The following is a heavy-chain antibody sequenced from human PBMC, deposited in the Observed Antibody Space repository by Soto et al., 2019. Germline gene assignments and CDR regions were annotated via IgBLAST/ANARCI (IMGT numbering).Heavy chain of an antibody. CDR1: GGSFSAYY. D-gene: IGHD3-10*01. CDR3: ARDEQGEGY. Sequence: QVQLQQWGAGLLKPSETLSLTCAVYGGSFSAYYWSWIRQPPGKGLEWIGEINHSGSTNYNPSLKSRVTISVDTSKNQFSLKLSSVTAADTAVYYCARDEQGEGYLGQGTLVTVSS. V-gene: IGHV4-34*01. CDR2: INHSGST. J-gene: IGHJ4*02.